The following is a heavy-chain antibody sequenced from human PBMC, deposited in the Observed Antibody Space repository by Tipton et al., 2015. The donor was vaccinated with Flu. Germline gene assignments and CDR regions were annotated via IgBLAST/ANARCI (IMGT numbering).Heavy chain of an antibody. CDR3: ERARGMGPGGHFDV. D-gene: IGHD1-1*01. CDR1: GYSFSDEY. V-gene: IGHV3-11*01. Sequence: GSLRLSCVASGYSFSDEYMSWIRQAPGKGLEWLSYISDSGHTVKYADSLKGRFTISRDNAKNPVYLQMDSLRVEDTAVYYCERARGMGPGGHFDVWGRGTLVTVSS. J-gene: IGHJ2*01. CDR2: ISDSGHTV.